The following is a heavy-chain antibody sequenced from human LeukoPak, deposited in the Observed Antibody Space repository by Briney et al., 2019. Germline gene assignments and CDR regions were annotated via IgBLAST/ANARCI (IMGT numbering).Heavy chain of an antibody. Sequence: GGSLRLSCAASGFTFSSYGMHWVRQAPGKGLEWVAFIRYDGSNKYYADSVKGRFTISRDNSKNTLYLQMNSLRAEDTAVYYCARAGFGVLDAFDIWGQGTMVTVSS. V-gene: IGHV3-30*02. J-gene: IGHJ3*02. CDR3: ARAGFGVLDAFDI. CDR2: IRYDGSNK. D-gene: IGHD3-10*01. CDR1: GFTFSSYG.